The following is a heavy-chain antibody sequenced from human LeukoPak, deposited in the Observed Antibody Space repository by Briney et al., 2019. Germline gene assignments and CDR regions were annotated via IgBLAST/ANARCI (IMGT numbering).Heavy chain of an antibody. CDR3: ARHMWGSGSYYNPEDDEDYYYYYMDV. J-gene: IGHJ6*03. V-gene: IGHV1-69*13. CDR1: GGTFTNYA. D-gene: IGHD3-10*01. CDR2: IIPIFGTA. Sequence: ASVKVSCKASGGTFTNYAVSWVRQAPGHGLEWRGGIIPIFGTANYAQKFQGRVTITADESTNTAYMELSSLRSEDTAVYYCARHMWGSGSYYNPEDDEDYYYYYMDVWGKGTTVTVSS.